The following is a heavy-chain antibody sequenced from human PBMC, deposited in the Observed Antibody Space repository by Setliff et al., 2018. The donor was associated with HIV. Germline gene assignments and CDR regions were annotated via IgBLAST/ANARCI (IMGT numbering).Heavy chain of an antibody. V-gene: IGHV4-39*01. D-gene: IGHD3-22*01. CDR3: ASRIYYYDSNNFLREEGFDP. CDR1: GGSASNSRYY. J-gene: IGHJ5*02. Sequence: PSETPSLTCTVSGGSASNSRYYWAWIRQPPGKGLEYIGSIHYNEKTYYNPSLKSRVTISIDTSKNQFPLNLTSVTAADTAVYYCASRIYYYDSNNFLREEGFDPWGQGTLVTVSS. CDR2: IHYNEKT.